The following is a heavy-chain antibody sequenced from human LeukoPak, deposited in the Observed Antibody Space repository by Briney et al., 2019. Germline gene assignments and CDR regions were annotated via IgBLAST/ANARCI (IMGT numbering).Heavy chain of an antibody. J-gene: IGHJ6*02. CDR1: GGSISRFS. CDR2: IYTSGTT. CDR3: ARQGNYYYYYGMDV. Sequence: PSETLSLTCNVSGGSISRFSWSWIRQSAGKGLVWIGRIYTSGTTNYNPSLKSRVSMSLDTSKSQFSLRLNSVTAADTAVYYCARQGNYYYYYGMDVWGQGTTVTVSS. V-gene: IGHV4-4*07.